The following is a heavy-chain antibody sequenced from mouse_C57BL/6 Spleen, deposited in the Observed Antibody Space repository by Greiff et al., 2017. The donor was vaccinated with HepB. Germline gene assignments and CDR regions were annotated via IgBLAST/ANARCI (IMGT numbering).Heavy chain of an antibody. CDR2: ISYDGSN. CDR1: GYSITSGYY. CDR3: ARDYYDYDAWFAY. V-gene: IGHV3-6*01. D-gene: IGHD2-4*01. Sequence: DVQLQESGPGLVKPSQSLSLTCSVTGYSITSGYYWNWIRQFPGNKLEWMGYISYDGSNNYNPSLKNRISITRDTSKNQFFLKLNSVTTEDTATYYCARDYYDYDAWFAYWGQGTLVTVSA. J-gene: IGHJ3*01.